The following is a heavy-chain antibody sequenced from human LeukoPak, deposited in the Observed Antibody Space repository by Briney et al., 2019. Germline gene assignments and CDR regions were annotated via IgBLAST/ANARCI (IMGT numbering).Heavy chain of an antibody. CDR3: AKGVAGSGTDY. V-gene: IGHV3-23*01. CDR2: IGGGGST. D-gene: IGHD6-13*01. J-gene: IGHJ4*02. Sequence: PGGSLRLSCAVSGFTFSTYAMRWVRQAPGKGLEWVSSIGGGGSTYYADSVKGRFTISKDNSKNTLYLQLNNVRAEDTAVYYCAKGVAGSGTDYWGQGTLVTVSS. CDR1: GFTFSTYA.